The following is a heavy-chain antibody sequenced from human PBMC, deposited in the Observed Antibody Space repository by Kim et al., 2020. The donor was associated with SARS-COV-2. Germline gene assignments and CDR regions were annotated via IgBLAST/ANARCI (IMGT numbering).Heavy chain of an antibody. CDR3: AGGFDP. J-gene: IGHJ5*02. V-gene: IGHV4-59*09. CDR2: YYRGST. Sequence: YYRGSTHHPPTIKSRVTISGDTSKNQFSLKLSAVTAADTAVYYCAGGFDPWGQGTLVTVSS.